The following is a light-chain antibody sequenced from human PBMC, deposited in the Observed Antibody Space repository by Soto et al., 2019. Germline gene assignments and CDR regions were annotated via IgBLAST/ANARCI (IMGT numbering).Light chain of an antibody. CDR2: EVF. Sequence: QSALTQPASISASPGQSISISCTGTSNDVGAFDYVSWYQQHPGKAPKLIIFEVFNRPSGVSTRFSGSKSGSTASLTISGLQAEDEADYFCSSSTTSTAHVFGTGTKLTVL. J-gene: IGLJ2*01. V-gene: IGLV2-14*01. CDR1: SNDVGAFDY. CDR3: SSSTTSTAHV.